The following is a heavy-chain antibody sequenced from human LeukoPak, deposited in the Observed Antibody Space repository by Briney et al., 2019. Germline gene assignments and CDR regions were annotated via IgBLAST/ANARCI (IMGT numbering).Heavy chain of an antibody. D-gene: IGHD2-15*01. CDR1: GFTFSSYA. V-gene: IGHV3-30*09. J-gene: IGHJ4*02. CDR3: ARDAVVVAGTTELRFDY. CDR2: VSYDESKK. Sequence: HPGRSLRLSCAASGFTFSSYAMHWVRQAPGKGLEWVALVSYDESKKNYADSVKGRFAISRDNSKNTLYLQMNSLREEDTAMYYCARDAVVVAGTTELRFDYWAREPWSPSPQ.